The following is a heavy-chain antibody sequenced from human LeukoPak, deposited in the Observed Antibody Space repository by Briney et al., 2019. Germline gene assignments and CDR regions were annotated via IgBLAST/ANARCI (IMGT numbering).Heavy chain of an antibody. V-gene: IGHV4-34*01. CDR3: ARENSHFDY. Sequence: SETLSLTCAVYGGSFSGYYWSWIRQPPGKGLEWIGEINHSGSTNYNPSLKSRVTISVDTSKNQFSLKLSSVTAAGTAVYYCARENSHFDYWGQGTLVTVSS. CDR1: GGSFSGYY. D-gene: IGHD4-23*01. J-gene: IGHJ4*02. CDR2: INHSGST.